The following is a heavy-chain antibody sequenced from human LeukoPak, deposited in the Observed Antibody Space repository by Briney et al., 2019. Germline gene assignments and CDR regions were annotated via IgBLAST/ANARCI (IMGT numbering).Heavy chain of an antibody. J-gene: IGHJ4*02. D-gene: IGHD2-15*01. CDR2: ISSSSSYI. Sequence: GGSLRLSCAASGFTFSSYSMNWVRQAPGKGLEWVSSISSSSSYIYYADSVKGRFTISRDNAKNSLYLQMNSLRAEDTAVYYCARDKGYCSGGSCYFSPKPNYFDYWGQGTLVTVSS. CDR1: GFTFSSYS. V-gene: IGHV3-21*01. CDR3: ARDKGYCSGGSCYFSPKPNYFDY.